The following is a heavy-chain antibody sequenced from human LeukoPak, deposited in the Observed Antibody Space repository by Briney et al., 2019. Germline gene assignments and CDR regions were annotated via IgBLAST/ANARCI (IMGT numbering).Heavy chain of an antibody. Sequence: PGGSLRLSCAASGFTFSSYWMTWVRQAPGKGLEWVANIKQDGSEEHYLESVKGRFTISRDNAKNSLYLQMNSLRAEDTAVYYCARDQGYGDYWGQGTLVTVSS. CDR3: ARDQGYGDY. D-gene: IGHD1-1*01. V-gene: IGHV3-7*01. CDR2: IKQDGSEE. CDR1: GFTFSSYW. J-gene: IGHJ4*02.